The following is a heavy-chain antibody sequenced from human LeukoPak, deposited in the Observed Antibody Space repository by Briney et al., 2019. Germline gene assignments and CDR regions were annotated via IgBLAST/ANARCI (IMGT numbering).Heavy chain of an antibody. D-gene: IGHD2-21*02. Sequence: GETLRLPCAPSGFTFSTYGMSWVRQAPGTGLECVSAFYGSGEITYYARSVKVHFTISRDNAKNSLYLQMNSPRAEDKAVYYCASHSVVVTATHGGFDFWGQGTMVTVSS. J-gene: IGHJ3*01. CDR1: GFTFSTYG. CDR3: ASHSVVVTATHGGFDF. V-gene: IGHV3-23*01. CDR2: FYGSGEIT.